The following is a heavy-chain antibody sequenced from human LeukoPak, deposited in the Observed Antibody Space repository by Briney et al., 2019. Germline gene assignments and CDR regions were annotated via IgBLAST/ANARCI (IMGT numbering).Heavy chain of an antibody. V-gene: IGHV4-39*07. J-gene: IGHJ4*02. CDR2: IYYSGST. D-gene: IGHD3-22*01. CDR3: AKETGYFDSSGYYYLDY. Sequence: SETLSLTCTVSGGSISSSSYYWGWIRQPPGKGLEWIGSIYYSGSTYYNPSLKSRVTISVDTSKNQFSLKLSSVTAADTAVYYCAKETGYFDSSGYYYLDYWGQGTLVTVSS. CDR1: GGSISSSSYY.